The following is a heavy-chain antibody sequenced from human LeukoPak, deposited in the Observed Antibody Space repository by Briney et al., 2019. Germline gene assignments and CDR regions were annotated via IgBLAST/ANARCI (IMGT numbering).Heavy chain of an antibody. CDR1: GFTFSSYS. J-gene: IGHJ4*02. D-gene: IGHD6-13*01. Sequence: PGGSLRLSCAASGFTFSSYSMNWVRQAPGKGLEWVSSISSSSSYIYYADSAKGRFTISRDNAKNSLYLQMNSLRAEDTAVYYCVTDQGSSWRTGLDYWGQGTLVTVSS. V-gene: IGHV3-21*01. CDR3: VTDQGSSWRTGLDY. CDR2: ISSSSSYI.